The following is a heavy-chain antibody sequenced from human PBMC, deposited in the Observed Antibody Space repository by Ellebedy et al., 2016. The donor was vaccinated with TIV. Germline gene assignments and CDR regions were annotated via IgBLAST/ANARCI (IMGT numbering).Heavy chain of an antibody. D-gene: IGHD3-10*01. CDR1: GFTFSSYG. V-gene: IGHV3-33*01. CDR3: VRVLLPFETQLGEFLY. Sequence: PRGSLRLSCAASGFTFSSYGMHWVRQAPGKGLEWVAVTWYDGGSKYYADSVKGRFTISRDNSKNTLYLQMNSLRAEDTAVYYCVRVLLPFETQLGEFLYWGQGTLVTVSS. J-gene: IGHJ4*02. CDR2: TWYDGGSK.